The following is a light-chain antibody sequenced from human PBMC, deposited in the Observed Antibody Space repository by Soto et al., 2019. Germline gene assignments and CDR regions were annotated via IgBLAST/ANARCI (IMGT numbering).Light chain of an antibody. V-gene: IGKV3-15*01. CDR3: QKYYDWPLA. CDR2: DAS. CDR1: QSVRRS. Sequence: EIVMTQSPATLSVSPGERATLSCRASQSVRRSLVWYQQKPGQAPRLLIYDASTRAAGVPARFSGSGSGTEFTLTISSLQSEDSAVYYCQKYYDWPLAFGGGTKVDIK. J-gene: IGKJ4*01.